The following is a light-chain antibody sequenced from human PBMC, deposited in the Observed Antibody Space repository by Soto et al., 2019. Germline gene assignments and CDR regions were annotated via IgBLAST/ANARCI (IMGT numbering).Light chain of an antibody. Sequence: QSVLTRPPSVSAAPGQKVTISCSGSSSNIGGNSVSWYQQLPGTAPKLLIYDDNKRPSGIPDRFSGSKSGNTASLTVSGLQAEDEADYFCCSHAGDNTYVFGTGTKVTVL. J-gene: IGLJ1*01. CDR1: SSNIGGNS. CDR3: CSHAGDNTYV. CDR2: DDN. V-gene: IGLV1-51*01.